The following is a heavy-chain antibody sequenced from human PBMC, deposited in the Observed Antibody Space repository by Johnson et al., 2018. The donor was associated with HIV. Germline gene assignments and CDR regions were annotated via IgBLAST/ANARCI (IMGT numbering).Heavy chain of an antibody. CDR3: ARLERLGGLSRVLDM. V-gene: IGHV3-11*04. D-gene: IGHD6-19*01. CDR2: ISYSASSM. Sequence: HVQLVESGGGLVKPGGSLRLSCAASGFTFSDYYMSWIRQAPGKGLEWVSYISYSASSMFYADSLQGRFTISRDNAKNSLYLQMNYLRVEDTAVYYCARLERLGGLSRVLDMWGQGTMVTVSS. CDR1: GFTFSDYY. J-gene: IGHJ3*02.